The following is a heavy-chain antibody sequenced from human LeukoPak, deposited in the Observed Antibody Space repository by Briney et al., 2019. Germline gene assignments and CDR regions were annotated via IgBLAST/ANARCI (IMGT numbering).Heavy chain of an antibody. V-gene: IGHV4-34*01. CDR2: INHSGST. J-gene: IGHJ3*02. CDR1: GGSFSGYY. Sequence: SETLSLTCAVYGGSFSGYYWSWIRQPPGKGLEWIGEINHSGSTNYNPSLKSRVTISVDTSKNQFSLKLSSVTAADTAVYYCARDPPTYYYDSSGYYSAFDIWGQGTMVTVSS. CDR3: ARDPPTYYYDSSGYYSAFDI. D-gene: IGHD3-22*01.